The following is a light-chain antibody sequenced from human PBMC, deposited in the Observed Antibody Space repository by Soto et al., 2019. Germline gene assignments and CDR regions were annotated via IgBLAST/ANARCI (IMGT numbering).Light chain of an antibody. CDR2: GAS. CDR1: QSVSSIY. Sequence: EIVWTQAPGTLSLSPGERATVSYRASQSVSSIYLAWYQQKPGQAPRLLIYGASSRATGIPDRFSGSGSGTDFTLTISRLEPEDFAVYYCQQYGSSPITFGQGTRLEI. V-gene: IGKV3-20*01. J-gene: IGKJ5*01. CDR3: QQYGSSPIT.